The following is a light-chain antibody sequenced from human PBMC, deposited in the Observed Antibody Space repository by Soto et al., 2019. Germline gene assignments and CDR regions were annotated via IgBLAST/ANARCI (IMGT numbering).Light chain of an antibody. CDR3: CSYAGSNNVI. CDR1: SSDVGSYNL. Sequence: QSALTQPASVSGSPGQSITISCTGTSSDVGSYNLVSWYQQHPGKAPKLMIFEVTKRPSGISNRFSGSKSGNTASLTISGLQAEDEADYYCCSYAGSNNVIFGGGTQLTVL. J-gene: IGLJ2*01. CDR2: EVT. V-gene: IGLV2-23*02.